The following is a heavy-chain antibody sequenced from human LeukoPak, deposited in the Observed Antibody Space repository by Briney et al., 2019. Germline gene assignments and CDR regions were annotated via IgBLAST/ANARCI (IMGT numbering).Heavy chain of an antibody. J-gene: IGHJ5*02. CDR2: IQHDGSNK. CDR1: GWTFSSYG. CDR3: AKYLVKQMVYAKNLFDP. D-gene: IGHD2-8*01. Sequence: PGGSLTLSCAASGWTFSSYGMHWVRQAPGKGLEWVAFIQHDGSNKYYAHSVKGRFNISRDNSKNTLYLQITGLRAEDTAVYYYAKYLVKQMVYAKNLFDPWGQGTLVTVSS. V-gene: IGHV3-30*02.